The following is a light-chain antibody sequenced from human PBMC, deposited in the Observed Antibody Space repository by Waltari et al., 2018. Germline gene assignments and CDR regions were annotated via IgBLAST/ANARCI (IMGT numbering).Light chain of an antibody. CDR2: DND. V-gene: IGLV1-51*01. CDR3: GTWDSSLRSAL. J-gene: IGLJ2*01. CDR1: SSHIEHWR. Sequence: LTQPPLVSAAPGQKVTISCSSGSSHIEHWRLSAYQQLPGTTPNPVIYDNDKRPSGVSGRFSGSQSGASATLGISGLQTGDEAVYYCGTWDSSLRSALFGGGTNLTVL.